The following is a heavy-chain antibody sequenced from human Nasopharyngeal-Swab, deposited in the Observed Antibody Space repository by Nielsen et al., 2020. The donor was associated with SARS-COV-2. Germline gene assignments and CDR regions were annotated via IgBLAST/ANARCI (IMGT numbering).Heavy chain of an antibody. Sequence: GSLRLSCAASGFTFSSYAMSWVRQAPGKGLVWVSRFNTDGSSTSYADSVKGRFTVSRNNAENTVHLQMNSLRAEDTAVYYCTIDFDNPADYWGQGTLVTVSS. CDR2: FNTDGSST. V-gene: IGHV3-74*01. CDR1: GFTFSSYA. D-gene: IGHD3-22*01. CDR3: TIDFDNPADY. J-gene: IGHJ4*02.